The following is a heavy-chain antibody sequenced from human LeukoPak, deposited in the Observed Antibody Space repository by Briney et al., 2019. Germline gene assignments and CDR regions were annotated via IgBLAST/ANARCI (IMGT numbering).Heavy chain of an antibody. CDR1: GGSFSGYY. CDR3: ARRLGYDAFDI. V-gene: IGHV4-34*01. D-gene: IGHD7-27*01. Sequence: SETLSLTCAVYGGSFSGYYWSWIRQPPGKGLEWIGEINHSGSTYYNPSLKSRVTISVDTSKNQFSLKLSSVTAADTAVYYCARRLGYDAFDIWGQGTMVTVSS. J-gene: IGHJ3*02. CDR2: INHSGST.